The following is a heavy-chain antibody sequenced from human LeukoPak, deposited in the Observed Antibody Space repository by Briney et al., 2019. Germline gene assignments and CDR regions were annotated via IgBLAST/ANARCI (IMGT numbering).Heavy chain of an antibody. CDR3: ARDRCNSTSCSSNYYYYGMDV. CDR1: GFTFGSYS. D-gene: IGHD2-2*01. J-gene: IGHJ6*02. CDR2: ISSSIIYI. V-gene: IGHV3-21*01. Sequence: GGSWRFSVAASGFTFGSYSMNGVGRAPGKGLEGFSSISSSIIYIYYGGSVKGRFTISRDNAKNSLYLQVNSLRAEDTAVYYCARDRCNSTSCSSNYYYYGMDVWGQGTTVTVSS.